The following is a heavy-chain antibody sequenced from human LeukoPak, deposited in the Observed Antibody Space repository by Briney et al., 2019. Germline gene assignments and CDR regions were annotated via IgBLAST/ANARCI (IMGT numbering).Heavy chain of an antibody. CDR2: IYYSGST. V-gene: IGHV4-30-4*08. CDR1: GGSISSGDYY. CDR3: ARVNWNYEPYYFDY. D-gene: IGHD1-7*01. Sequence: KSSETLSLICTVSGGSISSGDYYWSWIRQPPGKGLEWIGYIYYSGSTYYNPSLKSRVTISVDTSKNQFSLKLSSVTAADTAVYYCARVNWNYEPYYFDYWGQGTLVTVSS. J-gene: IGHJ4*02.